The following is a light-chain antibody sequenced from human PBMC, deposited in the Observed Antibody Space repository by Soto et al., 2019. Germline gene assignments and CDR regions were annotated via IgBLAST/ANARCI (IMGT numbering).Light chain of an antibody. V-gene: IGKV1-5*03. CDR2: AAS. Sequence: DIQMTQSPSTLSASVDDRVTITCRASQNIHTWLAWYQLKPGKAPSLLIYAASSLESGVPSRFSGSGSGTEFTLTISSLQPDDFATYYCQQHESYPRTFGQGTKVEMK. CDR1: QNIHTW. J-gene: IGKJ1*01. CDR3: QQHESYPRT.